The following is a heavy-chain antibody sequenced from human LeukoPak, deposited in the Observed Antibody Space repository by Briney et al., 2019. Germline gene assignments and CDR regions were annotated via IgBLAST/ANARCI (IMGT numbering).Heavy chain of an antibody. CDR2: INPDGREK. CDR3: ARAAKGYLGAESFDY. J-gene: IGHJ4*02. CDR1: GFTLSIYW. Sequence: GGSLRLSSAASGFTLSIYWMTWVRQAPGKGLEWVATINPDGREKYYVDSARGRFTISRDNAKNSLYLQMNSLRAEDTAVYYCARAAKGYLGAESFDYWGQGTLVTVSS. V-gene: IGHV3-7*01. D-gene: IGHD2-15*01.